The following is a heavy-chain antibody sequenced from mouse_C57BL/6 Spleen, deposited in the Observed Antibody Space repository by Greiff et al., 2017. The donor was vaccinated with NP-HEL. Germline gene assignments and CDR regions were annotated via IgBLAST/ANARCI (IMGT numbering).Heavy chain of an antibody. J-gene: IGHJ3*01. Sequence: QVHVKQSGAELVKPGASVKISCKASGYAFSSYWMNWVKQRPGKGLEWIGQIYPGDGDTNYNGKFKGKATLTADKSSSTASMQLSSLTSEDSAVYFYARSDDYAWFAYWGQGTLVTVSA. CDR3: ARSDDYAWFAY. CDR2: IYPGDGDT. D-gene: IGHD2-4*01. V-gene: IGHV1-80*01. CDR1: GYAFSSYW.